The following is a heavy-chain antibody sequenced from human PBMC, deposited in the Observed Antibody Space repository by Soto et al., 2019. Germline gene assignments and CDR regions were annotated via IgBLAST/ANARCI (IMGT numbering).Heavy chain of an antibody. CDR2: IYYSGST. CDR1: GGSISSSSYY. D-gene: IGHD2-8*01. CDR3: ARRGYYAISAFDI. V-gene: IGHV4-39*01. J-gene: IGHJ3*02. Sequence: QLQLQESGPGLVKPSETLSLTCTVSGGSISSSSYYWGWIRQPPGKGLEWIGSIYYSGSTYYNPSLKSRATLSXNXTKNQFSLKLSSVTAADTAVYYCARRGYYAISAFDIWGQGTMVTVSS.